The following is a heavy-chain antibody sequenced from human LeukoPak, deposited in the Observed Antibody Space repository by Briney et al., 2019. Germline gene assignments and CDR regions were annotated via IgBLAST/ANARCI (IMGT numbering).Heavy chain of an antibody. D-gene: IGHD3-3*01. CDR2: INSDGSST. CDR3: AREVLGDFDY. CDR1: GFTVSSNY. V-gene: IGHV3-74*01. J-gene: IGHJ4*02. Sequence: GGSLRLSCAASGFTVSSNYVGWVRQAPGKGLVWVSRINSDGSSTSYADSVKGRFTISRDNAKNTLYLQMNSLRAEDTAVYYCAREVLGDFDYWGQGTLVTVSS.